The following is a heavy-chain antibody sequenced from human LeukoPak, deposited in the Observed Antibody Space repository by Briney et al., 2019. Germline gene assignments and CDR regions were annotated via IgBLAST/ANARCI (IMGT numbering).Heavy chain of an antibody. D-gene: IGHD3-3*01. J-gene: IGHJ4*02. CDR3: VSAIWSGYFNHFDY. CDR2: IWYDGSNK. CDR1: GFTFSSYG. V-gene: IGHV3-33*01. Sequence: GGSLRLSCAASGFTFSSYGMHWVRQAPGKGLEWVAVIWYDGSNKYYADSVKGRFTISRDNSKNTLYLQMNSLRAEDTAVYYCVSAIWSGYFNHFDYWGQGTLVTVSS.